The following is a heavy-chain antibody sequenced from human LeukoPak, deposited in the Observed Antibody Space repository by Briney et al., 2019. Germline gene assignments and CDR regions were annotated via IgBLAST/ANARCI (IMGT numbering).Heavy chain of an antibody. Sequence: KSSETLSLTCGVSGGSITTTNWWTWVRQPPGKGLEWIGEVHLDGRTNYNPSLESRLTISVDLSENHTSLRLTSVTAADTAVYYCAREGGFYRPLDYSGQGTLVTVSS. CDR2: VHLDGRT. J-gene: IGHJ4*02. D-gene: IGHD3-3*01. CDR1: GGSITTTNW. V-gene: IGHV4-4*02. CDR3: AREGGFYRPLDY.